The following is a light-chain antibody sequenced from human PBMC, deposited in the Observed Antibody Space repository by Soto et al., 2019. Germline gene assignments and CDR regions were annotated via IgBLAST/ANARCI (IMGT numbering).Light chain of an antibody. CDR2: DVS. V-gene: IGLV2-14*01. Sequence: QSVLTQSASVSGSPGQSITISCTGTSSDVGAYNYVSWYQQYPGKAPKLMIYDVSNWPSGISNRFSGSKSGNTASLTISGLQAEDESDYYCSSYTSSGHHVFGTGNKLTVL. CDR3: SSYTSSGHHV. CDR1: SSDVGAYNY. J-gene: IGLJ1*01.